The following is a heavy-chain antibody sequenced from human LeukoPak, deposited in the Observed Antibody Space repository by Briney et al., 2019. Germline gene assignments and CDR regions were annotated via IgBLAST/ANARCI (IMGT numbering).Heavy chain of an antibody. D-gene: IGHD3-9*01. V-gene: IGHV3-23*01. CDR3: AKQRLRYCDILTEYGEDAFDI. Sequence: GGSLRLSCAASGFTFSSYAMSWVRQAPGKGLEWVSAISGSGGSTYYVDSVKGRFTVSRDNSKDTLYLQMNSLRAEDTAIHYCAKQRLRYCDILTEYGEDAFDIWGQGTMVSVSS. J-gene: IGHJ3*02. CDR2: ISGSGGST. CDR1: GFTFSSYA.